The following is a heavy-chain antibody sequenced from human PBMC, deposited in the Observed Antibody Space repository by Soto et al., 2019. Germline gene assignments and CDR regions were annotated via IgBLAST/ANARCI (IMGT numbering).Heavy chain of an antibody. CDR1: GFSLSNGKVG. CDR2: IFSNDEK. J-gene: IGHJ6*03. CDR3: ARILFGRSVAGGYFYMDV. V-gene: IGHV2-26*01. D-gene: IGHD6-19*01. Sequence: HVTLKESGPVLVKHTETLTLTCTVSGFSLSNGKVGVSWIRQPPGKALEWLAHIFSNDEKSYRTSLKSRLTISEDTSKSQVVLTMTNVEPVDTATYYCARILFGRSVAGGYFYMDVWGKGTTVTVSS.